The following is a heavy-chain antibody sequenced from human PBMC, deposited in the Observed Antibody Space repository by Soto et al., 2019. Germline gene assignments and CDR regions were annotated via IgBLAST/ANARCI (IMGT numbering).Heavy chain of an antibody. CDR3: ARDWKEPNGDLNFEVGVGYYYYGMDV. V-gene: IGHV1-69*13. D-gene: IGHD4-17*01. J-gene: IGHJ6*02. Sequence: VKVSCKASGGTFSSYAISWVRQAPGQGLEWMGGIIPIFGTANYAQKFQGRVTITADESTSTAYMELSSLRSEDTAVYYCARDWKEPNGDLNFEVGVGYYYYGMDVWGQGTTVTVSS. CDR2: IIPIFGTA. CDR1: GGTFSSYA.